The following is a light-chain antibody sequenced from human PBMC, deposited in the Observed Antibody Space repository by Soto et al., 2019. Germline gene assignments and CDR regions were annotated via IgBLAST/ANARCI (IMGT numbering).Light chain of an antibody. CDR2: ATS. J-gene: IGKJ1*01. CDR1: QNIRSY. V-gene: IGKV1-39*01. CDR3: QQGYSSRWT. Sequence: DIQMTQSPSSLSASVGDRVTITCRASQNIRSYLNWYQQKPWKAPQLLIYATSSLQTGVPSRFSARGSGTDFSLVISDLQPEDSATYYCQQGYSSRWTSGRGTKVEI.